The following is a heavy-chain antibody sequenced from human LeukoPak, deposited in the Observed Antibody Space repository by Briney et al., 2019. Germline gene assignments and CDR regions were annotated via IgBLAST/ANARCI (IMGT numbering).Heavy chain of an antibody. CDR3: AREIVVERGSWFDP. CDR1: GFTLSNYG. Sequence: GGSLRLSCEASGFTLSNYGIHWVRQAPGKGQEWVSFISYSAKDKYYAHSVKGRFTISRDNSKNTMYLQMNSLRAEDTAVYYCAREIVVERGSWFDPWGQGTLVTVSS. V-gene: IGHV3-30*02. J-gene: IGHJ5*02. D-gene: IGHD2-15*01. CDR2: ISYSAKDK.